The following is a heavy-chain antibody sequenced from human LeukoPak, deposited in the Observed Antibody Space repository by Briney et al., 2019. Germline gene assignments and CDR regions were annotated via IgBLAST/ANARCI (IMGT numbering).Heavy chain of an antibody. CDR2: INHSGRT. Sequence: SETLSLTCAVYGGSFSGYYWSWIRQPPGKGLESIGEINHSGRTNSNPSLKSQVTISVDTSKNQFSLKLSAVTAADTAVDYCPSRRSSSRSSLRGGYYFDYWGQGTLVTVSS. CDR3: PSRRSSSRSSLRGGYYFDY. V-gene: IGHV4-34*01. D-gene: IGHD6-13*01. CDR1: GGSFSGYY. J-gene: IGHJ4*02.